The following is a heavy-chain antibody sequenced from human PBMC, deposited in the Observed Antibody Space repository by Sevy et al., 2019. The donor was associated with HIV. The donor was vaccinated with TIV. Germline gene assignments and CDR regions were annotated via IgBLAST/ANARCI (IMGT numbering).Heavy chain of an antibody. Sequence: GGSLRLSCAASGFTFSSYSMNWVRQAPGKGPEWVSSISSSSSYIYYADSVKGRFTISRDNAKNSLYLQMNSLRAEDTAVYYCARVADYDFWSGYEQYYYYMDVWGKGTTVTVSS. CDR3: ARVADYDFWSGYEQYYYYMDV. CDR2: ISSSSSYI. CDR1: GFTFSSYS. V-gene: IGHV3-21*01. J-gene: IGHJ6*03. D-gene: IGHD3-3*01.